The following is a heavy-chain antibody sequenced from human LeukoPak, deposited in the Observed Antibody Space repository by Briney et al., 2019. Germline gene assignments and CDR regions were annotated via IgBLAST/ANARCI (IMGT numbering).Heavy chain of an antibody. Sequence: PSETLSLTCAVYGGSFSGYYWSWIRQPPGKGLEWIGEINHSGSTNYNPSLKSRVTISVDTSKNQFSLKLSSVTAADTAVYYCAICDSSGYYLEWGQGTLVTVSP. CDR1: GGSFSGYY. CDR3: AICDSSGYYLE. D-gene: IGHD3-22*01. J-gene: IGHJ4*02. V-gene: IGHV4-34*01. CDR2: INHSGST.